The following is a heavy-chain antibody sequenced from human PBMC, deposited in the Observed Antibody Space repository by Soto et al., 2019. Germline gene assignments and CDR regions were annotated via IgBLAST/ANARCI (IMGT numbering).Heavy chain of an antibody. J-gene: IGHJ3*02. CDR1: GGSISSSSYY. Sequence: PSETLSLTCTVSGGSISSSSYYWGWIRQPPGKGLEWIGSIYYSGSTYYNPSLKSRVTISVDTSKNQFSLKLSSVTAADTAVYYCARREGRVVITRGAFDIWGQGTMVTVSS. CDR3: ARREGRVVITRGAFDI. CDR2: IYYSGST. D-gene: IGHD3-22*01. V-gene: IGHV4-39*01.